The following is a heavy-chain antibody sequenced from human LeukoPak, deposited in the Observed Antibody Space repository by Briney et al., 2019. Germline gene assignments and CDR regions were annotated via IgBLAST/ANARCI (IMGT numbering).Heavy chain of an antibody. CDR3: AREPGLARSTFFDY. CDR1: GYIFTSYG. D-gene: IGHD3-16*01. CDR2: ISAFNGNT. V-gene: IGHV1-18*01. Sequence: ASVRVSCKASGYIFTSYGVSWVRQAPGQGLEWMGWISAFNGNTNYAQKFRGRVTMTTEASTSTAYMELRSLRSDDTAFYYCAREPGLARSTFFDYWGQGTLVTVST. J-gene: IGHJ4*02.